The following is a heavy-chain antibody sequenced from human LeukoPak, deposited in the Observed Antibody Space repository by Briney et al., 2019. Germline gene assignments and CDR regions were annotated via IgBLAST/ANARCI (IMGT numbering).Heavy chain of an antibody. D-gene: IGHD2-15*01. CDR3: AKGGRHGHSSYERGYFDF. Sequence: GGSRRLSCAASGFTFSNFDMHWVRQAPGKGMEWVAFIQYSGSKKYYVDSVEGRFTISRDNSKNTLYVQMNSLRTEDTAVYYCAKGGRHGHSSYERGYFDFWGQGTLVTVSS. CDR1: GFTFSNFD. CDR2: IQYSGSKK. J-gene: IGHJ4*02. V-gene: IGHV3-30*02.